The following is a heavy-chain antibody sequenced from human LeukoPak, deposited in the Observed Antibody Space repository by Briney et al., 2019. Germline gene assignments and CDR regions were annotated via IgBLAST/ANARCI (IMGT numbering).Heavy chain of an antibody. CDR3: AGRGQRYFRD. J-gene: IGHJ1*01. V-gene: IGHV4-59*08. D-gene: IGHD3-9*01. Sequence: SETLSLICSVSGDSISTAYWSWIRQSPEKGLEWIGYIYKIGNTDYNPSLKSPVTISLDTSKNQLSRSLKSVTAADTAVYYCAGRGQRYFRDWGQGTLVTVSS. CDR2: IYKIGNT. CDR1: GDSISTAY.